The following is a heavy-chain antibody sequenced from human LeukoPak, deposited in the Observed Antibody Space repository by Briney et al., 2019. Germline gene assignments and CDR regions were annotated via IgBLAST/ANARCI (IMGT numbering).Heavy chain of an antibody. CDR3: ARVGHSSGWYDFDY. CDR1: GYTFTGYY. V-gene: IGHV1-2*02. J-gene: IGHJ4*02. Sequence: ASVKVSCKASGYTFTGYYMHWVRQAPGQGLEWMGWINPNSGGTNYAQKFQGRVTMTRDTSISTAYMELSRLRSDDTAVYYCARVGHSSGWYDFDYWGQGTLVTVSS. CDR2: INPNSGGT. D-gene: IGHD6-19*01.